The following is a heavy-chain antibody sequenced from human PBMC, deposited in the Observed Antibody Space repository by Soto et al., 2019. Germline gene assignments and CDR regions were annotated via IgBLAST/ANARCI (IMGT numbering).Heavy chain of an antibody. CDR3: ARIRDEDCSGGSCYYYFDY. D-gene: IGHD2-15*01. CDR1: GFSLSNARLS. J-gene: IGHJ4*02. Sequence: QVTLKESGPVLVKPTETLTLTCTVSGFSLSNARLSVSWIRQPPGKAPEWLAHIFSNDEKFYSTSLKSRITISQDTSKRQVVLTMTNMDPVDTATYYCARIRDEDCSGGSCYYYFDYWGQGTLVTVSS. V-gene: IGHV2-26*01. CDR2: IFSNDEK.